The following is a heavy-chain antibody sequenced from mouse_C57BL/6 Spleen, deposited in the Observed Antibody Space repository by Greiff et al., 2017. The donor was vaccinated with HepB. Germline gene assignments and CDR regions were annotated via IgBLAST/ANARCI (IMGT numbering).Heavy chain of an antibody. CDR2: INYDGSST. D-gene: IGHD1-1*02. Sequence: EVMLVESEGGLVQPGSSMKLSCTASGFTFSDYYIAWVRQVPEKGLEWVANINYDGSSTYYLDSLKSRFIISRDNAKNILYLQMSSLKSEDTATYYCAREVGGYPYFDYWGQGTTLTVSS. CDR1: GFTFSDYY. V-gene: IGHV5-16*01. CDR3: AREVGGYPYFDY. J-gene: IGHJ2*01.